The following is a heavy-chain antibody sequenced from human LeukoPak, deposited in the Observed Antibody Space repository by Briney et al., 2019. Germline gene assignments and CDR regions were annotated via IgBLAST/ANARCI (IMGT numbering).Heavy chain of an antibody. V-gene: IGHV4-34*01. Sequence: SETLSLTCAVYGGSFSGYYWSWIRQPPGKGLEWIGEINHSGSTNYNPSLKSRVTISVDTSKNQFSLKLSSVTAADTAVYYCARRGSNYYYYYYGMGVWGQGTTVTVSS. D-gene: IGHD4-11*01. CDR3: ARRGSNYYYYYYGMGV. CDR1: GGSFSGYY. CDR2: INHSGST. J-gene: IGHJ6*02.